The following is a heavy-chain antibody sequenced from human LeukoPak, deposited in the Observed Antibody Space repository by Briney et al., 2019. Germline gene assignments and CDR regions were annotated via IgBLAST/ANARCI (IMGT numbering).Heavy chain of an antibody. CDR3: ASRPYTGDNNYYGVFDF. J-gene: IGHJ4*02. D-gene: IGHD3-9*01. V-gene: IGHV4-31*03. CDR2: ISYSGRT. CDR1: GGSISSGGYF. Sequence: SETLSLTCTVSGGSISSGGYFWTWIRQLPGKGLEWIGYISYSGRTSYNSALKSRVSISADASANQFSLKLNSVTAADTAIYYCASRPYTGDNNYYGVFDFWGQGTLATVSS.